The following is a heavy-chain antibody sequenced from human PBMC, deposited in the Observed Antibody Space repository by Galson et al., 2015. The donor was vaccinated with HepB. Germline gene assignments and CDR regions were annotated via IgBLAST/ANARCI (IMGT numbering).Heavy chain of an antibody. V-gene: IGHV3-23*01. J-gene: IGHJ6*02. CDR2: ISGSGATT. D-gene: IGHD3-16*01. CDR3: AKVQHGASGYYYFGMDV. Sequence: SLRLSCAASGFTVSNYAMNWVRQAPGKGLEWVSAISGSGATTFYADSVKGRFTISRDNSNNTLFLQMNSLRAGDTAIYYCAKVQHGASGYYYFGMDVWGQGTTVTVS. CDR1: GFTVSNYA.